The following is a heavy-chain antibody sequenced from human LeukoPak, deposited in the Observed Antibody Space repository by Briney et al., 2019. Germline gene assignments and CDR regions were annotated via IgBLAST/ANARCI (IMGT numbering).Heavy chain of an antibody. Sequence: GGSLRLSCTASGFTFRSHWMTWVRQPPGKGLEWVADIKEDGTVKYYVDSVKGRFTISRDNTKNIMYLEMNSLRADDTAVYFCARDSTWLLDYWGQGTLITVSS. CDR3: ARDSTWLLDY. V-gene: IGHV3-7*03. D-gene: IGHD6-19*01. J-gene: IGHJ4*02. CDR1: GFTFRSHW. CDR2: IKEDGTVK.